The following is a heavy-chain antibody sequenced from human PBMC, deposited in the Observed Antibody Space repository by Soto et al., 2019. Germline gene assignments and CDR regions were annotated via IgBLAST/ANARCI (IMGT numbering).Heavy chain of an antibody. CDR3: AISSGYADWFDP. D-gene: IGHD3-22*01. J-gene: IGHJ5*02. V-gene: IGHV4-59*12. CDR1: GGSISSYR. Sequence: PSETLSLTCTVSGGSISSYRWSWIRQPPGEGLEWIGSIYYSGSTYYNPSLKSRVTISVDTSKNQFSLKLRSVTAADTAVYYCAISSGYADWFDPWGQGTLVTVSS. CDR2: IYYSGST.